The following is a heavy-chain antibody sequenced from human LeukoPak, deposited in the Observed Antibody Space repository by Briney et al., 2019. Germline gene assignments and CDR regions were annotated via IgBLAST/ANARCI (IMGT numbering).Heavy chain of an antibody. CDR3: ARQDALGKFPPPYYMDV. D-gene: IGHD1-26*01. CDR1: GGSIRSYN. J-gene: IGHJ6*03. V-gene: IGHV4-59*08. Sequence: SETLSLTCTVSGGSIRSYNWNWIHQPPGKGLEWIGYVSETGSTNYNSSLENRVTLSLDTSKSQISLNLRSATVADTAVYYCARQDALGKFPPPYYMDVWGKGTTVIVS. CDR2: VSETGST.